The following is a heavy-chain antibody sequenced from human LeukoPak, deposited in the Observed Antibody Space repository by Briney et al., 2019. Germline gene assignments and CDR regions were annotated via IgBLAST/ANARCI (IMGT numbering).Heavy chain of an antibody. Sequence: TGGSLRLSCTASGFIFSDCGMHWVRQAPGKGLEWVAFIWYDGSDKYYADSVKGRFTISRDNSQRAVYLQMHSLRAEDRAVYYCAKDQGGNYYDYMDVWGKGTTVIVSS. V-gene: IGHV3-30*02. D-gene: IGHD3-16*01. CDR3: AKDQGGNYYDYMDV. CDR2: IWYDGSDK. CDR1: GFIFSDCG. J-gene: IGHJ6*03.